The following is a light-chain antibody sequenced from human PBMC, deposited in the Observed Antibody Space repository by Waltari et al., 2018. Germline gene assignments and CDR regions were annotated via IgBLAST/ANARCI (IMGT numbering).Light chain of an antibody. CDR2: NND. J-gene: IGLJ3*02. Sequence: QSVLTQPPSASGTPGQRVTISCSGSYSNIGHNSVNWYQQVPGTAPKLLIYNNDRRPSGVPNLFSGSKSGTAASLAISGLQSEDEADYYCAAWDDSLNGVFGGGTKLTVL. CDR3: AAWDDSLNGV. V-gene: IGLV1-44*01. CDR1: YSNIGHNS.